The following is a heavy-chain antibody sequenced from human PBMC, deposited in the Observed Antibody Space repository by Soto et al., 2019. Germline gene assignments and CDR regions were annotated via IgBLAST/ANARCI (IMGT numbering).Heavy chain of an antibody. V-gene: IGHV4-34*01. CDR1: GGSFSGYY. D-gene: IGHD4-17*01. J-gene: IGHJ6*02. CDR2: INHSGST. Sequence: SETLSLTCAVYGGSFSGYYWSWIRQPPGKGPEWIGEINHSGSTNYNPSLKSRVTISVDTSKNQFSLKLSSVTAADTAVYYCARAVTTWYNYYYGMDVWGQGTTVTVSS. CDR3: ARAVTTWYNYYYGMDV.